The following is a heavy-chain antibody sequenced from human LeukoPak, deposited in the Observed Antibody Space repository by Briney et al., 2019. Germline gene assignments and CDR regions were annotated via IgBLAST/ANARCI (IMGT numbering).Heavy chain of an antibody. CDR3: ARGDRVSGGTDS. J-gene: IGHJ4*02. V-gene: IGHV1-24*01. CDR1: GYTLTELS. CDR2: FDPEDGET. D-gene: IGHD3-16*01. Sequence: EASVKVSCKVSGYTLTELSMHWVRQAPGKGLEWMGGFDPEDGETIYAQKFQGRVTMTEDTSTDTAYMELSSLRSEDTAVYYCARGDRVSGGTDSWGQGTLVTVSS.